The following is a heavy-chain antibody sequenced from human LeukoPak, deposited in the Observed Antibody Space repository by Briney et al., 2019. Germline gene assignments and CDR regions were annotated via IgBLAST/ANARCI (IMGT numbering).Heavy chain of an antibody. J-gene: IGHJ4*02. CDR1: GFAFSTYA. CDR2: TSGNGVKR. V-gene: IGHV3-23*01. Sequence: GGSLRLSCAASGFAFSTYAMGWVRQAPGKGLEWVTSTSGNGVKRYYAGSVRGRFTISRDNFKNTLYLQMSSLRAEDTAIYYCAKDLAYSFDYWGQGILVTVSS. CDR3: AKDLAYSFDY. D-gene: IGHD2-15*01.